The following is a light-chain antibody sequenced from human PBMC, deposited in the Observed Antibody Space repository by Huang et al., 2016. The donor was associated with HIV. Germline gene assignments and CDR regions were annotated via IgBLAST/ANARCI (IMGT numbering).Light chain of an antibody. J-gene: IGKJ3*01. Sequence: IVMTQSPVTLSVSPGERATLSCRATQNSDNYLAWYQQKPGQAPRLLIYGASTRASGIPARFSGSGACTECSLTISSLQSEDFALYYGLQYNNWPLLFAFGPGTKVDIK. CDR1: QNSDNY. CDR2: GAS. V-gene: IGKV3D-15*01. CDR3: LQYNNWPLLFA.